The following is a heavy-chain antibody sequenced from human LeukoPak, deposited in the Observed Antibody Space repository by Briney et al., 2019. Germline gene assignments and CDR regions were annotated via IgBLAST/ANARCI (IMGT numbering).Heavy chain of an antibody. D-gene: IGHD1-26*01. CDR1: GFTFRSYW. CDR2: ISPDGTSK. J-gene: IGHJ4*02. CDR3: ARADGSHYGLKDY. Sequence: PGGSLRLSCAASGFTFRSYWMHWVRHAPGKGLVWVSRISPDGTSKRYADSVKGRFTISRDNAKNTLSLQMNSLRAEDTGLYYCARADGSHYGLKDYWGQGTLVTVSS. V-gene: IGHV3-74*01.